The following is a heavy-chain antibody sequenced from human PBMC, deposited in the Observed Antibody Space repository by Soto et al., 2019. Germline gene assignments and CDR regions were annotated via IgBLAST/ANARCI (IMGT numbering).Heavy chain of an antibody. J-gene: IGHJ3*02. D-gene: IGHD3-10*01. CDR3: ARVWGGAFDI. CDR2: IYYSGST. V-gene: IGHV4-59*01. CDR1: GASIPSYY. Sequence: SATLSLTCTVSGASIPSYYWSWIRQPPGKGLEWIGYIYYSGSTNYNPSLKSRVTISVDTSKNQFSLKLSSVTAADTAVYYCARVWGGAFDIWGQGTMVT.